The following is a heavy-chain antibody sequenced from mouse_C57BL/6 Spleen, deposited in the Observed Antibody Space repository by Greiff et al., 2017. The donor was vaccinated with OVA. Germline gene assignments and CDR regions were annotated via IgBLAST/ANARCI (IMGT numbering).Heavy chain of an antibody. CDR3: ARDHCGSSLDY. D-gene: IGHD1-1*01. Sequence: QVQLKESGPELVKPGASVKISCKASGYAFSSSWMNWVKQRPGKGLEWIGRIYPGDGDTNYNGKFKGKATLTADKSSSTAYMQLSSLTSEDSAVYFCARDHCGSSLDYWGQGTTLTVSS. CDR2: IYPGDGDT. J-gene: IGHJ2*01. CDR1: GYAFSSSW. V-gene: IGHV1-82*01.